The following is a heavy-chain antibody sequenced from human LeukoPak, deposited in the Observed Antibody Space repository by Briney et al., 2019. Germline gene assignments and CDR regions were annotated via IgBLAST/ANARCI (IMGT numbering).Heavy chain of an antibody. CDR1: GFTVSNNY. J-gene: IGHJ4*02. CDR2: VYGGGST. CDR3: ARGKVVTMVRGVIITYFDY. Sequence: PGGSLRLSCAASGFTVSNNYMSWVRQTPGKGLEWVSVVYGGGSTYYADSVKGRFTISRDNSKNTLYLQMNSLRSEDTAVYYCARGKVVTMVRGVIITYFDYWGQGTLVTVSS. V-gene: IGHV3-53*05. D-gene: IGHD3-10*01.